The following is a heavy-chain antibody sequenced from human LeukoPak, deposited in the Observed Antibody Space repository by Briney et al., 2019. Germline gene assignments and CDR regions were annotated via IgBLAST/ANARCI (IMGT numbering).Heavy chain of an antibody. Sequence: GASVKVSCKASGYTFTGYYMHWVRQAPGQGLEWMGWINPNSGGTNYAQKFQGRVTMTRDTSISTAYMELSRLRSDDTALYYCARAYGSGRRPRDYYYGMDVWGQGTTVTVSS. CDR2: INPNSGGT. CDR3: ARAYGSGRRPRDYYYGMDV. CDR1: GYTFTGYY. V-gene: IGHV1-2*02. J-gene: IGHJ6*02. D-gene: IGHD3-10*01.